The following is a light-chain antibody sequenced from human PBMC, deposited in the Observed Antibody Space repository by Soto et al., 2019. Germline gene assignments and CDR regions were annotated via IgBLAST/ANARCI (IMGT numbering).Light chain of an antibody. CDR3: QQSYSSPT. Sequence: DIQMTQSPLSLSASIGDTVTITCRASQTISVYLNWYQWRPGKAPRLLIYDASSLYSGVPPRFSGSGSGTEFTLTIGSLQPEDFATYYCQQSYSSPTFGPVTKVEIK. J-gene: IGKJ1*01. CDR1: QTISVY. CDR2: DAS. V-gene: IGKV1-39*01.